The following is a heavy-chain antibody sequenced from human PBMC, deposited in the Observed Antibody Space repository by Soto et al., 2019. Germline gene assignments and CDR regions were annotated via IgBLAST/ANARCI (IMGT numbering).Heavy chain of an antibody. Sequence: QVQLVESGGGVVQPGRSLRLSCAASGFTFSSYGMHWVRQAPGKGLEWVAVLSYDGSNKYYADSVKGRFTISRDNSKHTLYLQMNSLRAEDTAVYYCAKDRRPNYYFGMDVWGQGTTVTVSS. CDR3: AKDRRPNYYFGMDV. J-gene: IGHJ6*02. V-gene: IGHV3-30*18. CDR2: LSYDGSNK. D-gene: IGHD6-25*01. CDR1: GFTFSSYG.